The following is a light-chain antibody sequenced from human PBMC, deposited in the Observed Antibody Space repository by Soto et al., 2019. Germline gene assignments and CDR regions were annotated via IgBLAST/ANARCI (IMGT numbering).Light chain of an antibody. CDR1: ESISSY. V-gene: IGKV3-20*01. CDR3: QQYGASPPYT. CDR2: AAS. J-gene: IGKJ2*01. Sequence: THSPSTLSASVGDRGTITCRASESISSYLAWYQHKPGQAPRLLIYAASIRATGVPDRFSGSGSGADFTLTISRLEPEDSAVYYCQQYGASPPYTLGQGTKVDNK.